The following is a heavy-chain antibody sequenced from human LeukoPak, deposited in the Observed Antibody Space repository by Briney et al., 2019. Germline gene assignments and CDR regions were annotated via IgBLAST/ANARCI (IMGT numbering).Heavy chain of an antibody. Sequence: ASVKVSCKASGYTFTGYYMHWVRQAPGQGGEWMGWINPNSGGTNYAQKFQGRVTMTRDTSISTAYMELSRLRSDDTAVYYCARDGGGTVTTGDYWGQGTLVTVSS. CDR1: GYTFTGYY. D-gene: IGHD4-11*01. CDR3: ARDGGGTVTTGDY. V-gene: IGHV1-2*02. J-gene: IGHJ4*02. CDR2: INPNSGGT.